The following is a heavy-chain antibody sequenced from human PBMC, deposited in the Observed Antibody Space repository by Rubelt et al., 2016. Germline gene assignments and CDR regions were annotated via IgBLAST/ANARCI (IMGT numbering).Heavy chain of an antibody. V-gene: IGHV1-18*01. D-gene: IGHD6-19*01. CDR1: GYTFTSYG. Sequence: QVQLVQSGAEVKKPGASVKVSCKASGYTFTSYGISWVRQAPGQGLEWMGWISAYNGNTNYAQKLQGRVTSTTATSTSTASMELRSLRSDDTAVYYCARDKEWLATRGFQNWFDPWGQGTLVTVSS. CDR2: ISAYNGNT. J-gene: IGHJ5*02. CDR3: ARDKEWLATRGFQNWFDP.